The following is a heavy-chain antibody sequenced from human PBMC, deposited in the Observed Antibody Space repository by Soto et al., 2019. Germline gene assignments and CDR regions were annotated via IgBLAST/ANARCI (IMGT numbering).Heavy chain of an antibody. J-gene: IGHJ6*02. CDR1: GGSISSGDYY. Sequence: SETLSLTCTVSGGSISSGDYYWSWIRQPPGKGLEWIGYIYYSGSTYSAPSLKSRVAISVDTSKNQFSLKLRSVTAADTAVYYCARVAPMNYYYGMDVWGQGXTVTVSS. CDR2: IYYSGST. D-gene: IGHD3-22*01. CDR3: ARVAPMNYYYGMDV. V-gene: IGHV4-30-4*01.